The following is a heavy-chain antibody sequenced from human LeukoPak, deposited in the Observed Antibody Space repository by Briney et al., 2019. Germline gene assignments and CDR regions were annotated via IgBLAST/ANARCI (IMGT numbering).Heavy chain of an antibody. CDR3: ARGSALVRGYFQH. Sequence: GGSLRLSCAASGFTLSNYWMNWVRQAPGKGLGWVSRIKTDGSNTYYADSVKGRFIISRDNSKNMLYLQMNSLRAEDTAVYYCARGSALVRGYFQHWGQGTLVTVSS. V-gene: IGHV3-74*01. CDR1: GFTLSNYW. D-gene: IGHD3-10*01. CDR2: IKTDGSNT. J-gene: IGHJ1*01.